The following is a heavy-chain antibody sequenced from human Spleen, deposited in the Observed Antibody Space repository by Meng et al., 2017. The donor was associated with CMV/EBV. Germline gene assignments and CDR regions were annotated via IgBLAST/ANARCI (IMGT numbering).Heavy chain of an antibody. CDR1: GGSFSGYY. V-gene: IGHV4-34*01. Sequence: LSFTCAVYGGSFSGYYWSWIRQPPGKGLEWIGEINHSGSTNYNPSLKSRVTISVDTSKNQFSLKLSSVTAADTAVYYCARGRYNWNYWGQGTLVTVSS. J-gene: IGHJ4*02. CDR3: ARGRYNWNY. CDR2: INHSGST. D-gene: IGHD1-20*01.